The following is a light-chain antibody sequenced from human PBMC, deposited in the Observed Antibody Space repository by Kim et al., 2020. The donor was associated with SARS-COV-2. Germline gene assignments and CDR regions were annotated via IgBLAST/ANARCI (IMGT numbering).Light chain of an antibody. CDR1: NIGSKS. CDR2: YDT. V-gene: IGLV3-21*04. J-gene: IGLJ1*01. Sequence: SYELTQPPSVSVAPGKTARITCGGNNIGSKSVHWYQQKPGQAPVLVIYYDTDRPSGIPERFSGSNSGNTATLTISRVEAGDEADYYCQVWDSSGDQYVFGTGTKVTVL. CDR3: QVWDSSGDQYV.